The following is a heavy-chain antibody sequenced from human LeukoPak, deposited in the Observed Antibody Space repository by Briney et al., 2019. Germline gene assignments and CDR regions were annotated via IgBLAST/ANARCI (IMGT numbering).Heavy chain of an antibody. CDR2: ISSSSSYR. D-gene: IGHD3-16*01. J-gene: IGHJ4*02. CDR1: GFIFSSYT. CDR3: ARGRGSYPNYFDF. Sequence: PGGSLTLSCAASGFIFSSYTRNWLRQAPGKGLDWVAPISSSSSYRYYAVSENGRFTISRDNAKNSLYLQMNSLRAEDTDVYYCARGRGSYPNYFDFWGQGTLVTVSS. V-gene: IGHV3-21*01.